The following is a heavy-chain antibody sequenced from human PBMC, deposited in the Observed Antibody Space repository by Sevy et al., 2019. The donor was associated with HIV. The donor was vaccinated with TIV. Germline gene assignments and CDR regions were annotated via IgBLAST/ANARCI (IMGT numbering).Heavy chain of an antibody. D-gene: IGHD3-10*01. CDR2: IKQDGSEK. V-gene: IGHV3-7*03. Sequence: GGSLRLSCAASGFTFSSYWMSWVRQAPGKGLEWVANIKQDGSEKYYVDSVKGRFTISRDNAKNSLYLQMNSLRAEDTAMYYCARGGTWFGELFFDYWGQGTLVTVSS. J-gene: IGHJ4*02. CDR3: ARGGTWFGELFFDY. CDR1: GFTFSSYW.